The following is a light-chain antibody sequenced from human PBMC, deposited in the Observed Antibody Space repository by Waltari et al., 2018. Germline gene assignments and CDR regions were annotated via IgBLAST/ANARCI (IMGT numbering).Light chain of an antibody. CDR2: WAS. CDR3: QQYYITPPT. Sequence: DIVMTQSPDSLAVSLGERATINCKSSQTVLYSSNNKNYLACYQQKQGQRPKLLIYWASTRESGVPDRFSGSGSGTDFTLTISSLQAEDVAVYYCQQYYITPPTFGQGTKVEIK. J-gene: IGKJ1*01. CDR1: QTVLYSSNNKNY. V-gene: IGKV4-1*01.